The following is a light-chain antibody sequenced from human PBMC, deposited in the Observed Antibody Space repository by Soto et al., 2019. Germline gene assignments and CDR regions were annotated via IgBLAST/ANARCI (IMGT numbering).Light chain of an antibody. CDR2: EVS. Sequence: QYALTQPASVSGSPGQSITISCTGTSSDVGGYNYVSWYQQHPGQAPKLMIYEVSNRPSGVSNRFSGSKSGNTAALTISGLQAEDEADYYCSSYTSSSTYVFGTGTKVTFL. CDR1: SSDVGGYNY. J-gene: IGLJ1*01. CDR3: SSYTSSSTYV. V-gene: IGLV2-14*01.